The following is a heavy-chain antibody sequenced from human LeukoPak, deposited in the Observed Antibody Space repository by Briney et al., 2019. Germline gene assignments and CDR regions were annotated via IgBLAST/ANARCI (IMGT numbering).Heavy chain of an antibody. D-gene: IGHD6-19*01. V-gene: IGHV3-43*02. CDR2: ISGDGGST. CDR3: AKDTQTVGIAVAGYGMDV. J-gene: IGHJ6*02. CDR1: GFTFDDYA. Sequence: PGGPLRLSCAASGFTFDDYAMHWVRQAPGKGLEWVSLISGDGGSTYYADSVKGRFTISRDNSKNSLYLQMNSLRTEDTALYYCAKDTQTVGIAVAGYGMDVWGQGTTVTVSS.